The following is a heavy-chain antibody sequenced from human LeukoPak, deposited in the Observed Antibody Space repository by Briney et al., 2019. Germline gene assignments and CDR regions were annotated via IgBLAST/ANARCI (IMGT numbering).Heavy chain of an antibody. D-gene: IGHD1-26*01. CDR3: ARGHTRLSGGIDP. CDR1: GYTFTGYY. J-gene: IGHJ5*02. Sequence: ASVKVSCKASGYTFTGYYMHWVRQAPGQGLEWMGWINPNSGGTNYAQKFQGKVTMTRDTSISTAYMELSRLRSDDTAVYYCARGHTRLSGGIDPWGQGTLVTVSS. CDR2: INPNSGGT. V-gene: IGHV1-2*02.